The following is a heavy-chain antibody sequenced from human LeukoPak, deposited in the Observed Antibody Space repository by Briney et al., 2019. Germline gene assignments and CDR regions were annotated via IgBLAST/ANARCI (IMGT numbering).Heavy chain of an antibody. V-gene: IGHV1-18*03. Sequence: ASVKVSCKASGYTFTSYGISWVRQAPGQGLEWMGWISAYNGNTNYAQKLQGRVTMTTDTSASTAYMELSSLRSEDMAVYYCARLSDEDDYWGQGTLVTVSS. J-gene: IGHJ4*02. CDR1: GYTFTSYG. CDR2: ISAYNGNT. CDR3: ARLSDEDDY.